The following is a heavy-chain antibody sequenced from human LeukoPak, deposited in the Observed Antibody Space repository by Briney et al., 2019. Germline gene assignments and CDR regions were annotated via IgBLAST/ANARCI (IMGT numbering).Heavy chain of an antibody. D-gene: IGHD3-22*01. Sequence: GGSLRLSCAPSGFTFSDYYLSWVRQAPGKGLEWVSFISPSSSYTNYADSVKGRFTISRDNAKNSLYLQMSSLRAEDTAVYYCARLWGGSSGYYYWGQGTLVTVSS. CDR3: ARLWGGSSGYYY. CDR2: ISPSSSYT. V-gene: IGHV3-11*03. J-gene: IGHJ4*02. CDR1: GFTFSDYY.